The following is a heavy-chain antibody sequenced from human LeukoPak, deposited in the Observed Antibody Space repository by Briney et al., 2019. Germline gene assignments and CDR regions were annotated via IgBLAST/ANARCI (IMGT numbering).Heavy chain of an antibody. CDR3: ARAGGTIAVAGNFDY. D-gene: IGHD6-19*01. CDR1: GYTFTSYG. J-gene: IGHJ4*02. V-gene: IGHV1-18*01. Sequence: ASVKVSCKASGYTFTSYGISWVRQAPGQGLEWMGRISAYNGNTNYAQKLQGRVTMTTDTSTNTAYMELRSLRSDDTAVYYCARAGGTIAVAGNFDYWGQGTLVTVSS. CDR2: ISAYNGNT.